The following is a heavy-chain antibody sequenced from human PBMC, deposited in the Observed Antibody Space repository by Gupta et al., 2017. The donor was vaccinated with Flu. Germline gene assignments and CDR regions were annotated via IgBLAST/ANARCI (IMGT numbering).Heavy chain of an antibody. D-gene: IGHD5-12*01. CDR3: TRGASGYGNFDH. Sequence: EVQLVESGGGLVQPGGSLRLSCTASGFTLSGYWMHWVRQAPGKGLVWVSRINSGGSDMSYADSVKGQFTISRDNARNTLYLQMNSLRGEDTAVYYCTRGASGYGNFDHWGQGTLVTVSS. CDR1: GFTLSGYW. V-gene: IGHV3-74*01. CDR2: INSGGSDM. J-gene: IGHJ4*02.